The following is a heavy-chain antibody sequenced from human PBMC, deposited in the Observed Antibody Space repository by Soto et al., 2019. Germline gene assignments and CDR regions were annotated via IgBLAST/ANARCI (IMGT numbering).Heavy chain of an antibody. CDR2: LSGSGGTT. D-gene: IGHD3-10*01. CDR3: AKDQGTYGPNWIDS. CDR1: GFTFSDYG. J-gene: IGHJ5*01. V-gene: IGHV3-23*01. Sequence: PEGSLRLSCAASGFTFSDYGVHWVRQAPGKGLEWVSTLSGSGGTTYYADSVKGQFTISRDNSKSTLYLQMNSLRAEDTAVYYWAKDQGTYGPNWIDSWGQEPLVTVSP.